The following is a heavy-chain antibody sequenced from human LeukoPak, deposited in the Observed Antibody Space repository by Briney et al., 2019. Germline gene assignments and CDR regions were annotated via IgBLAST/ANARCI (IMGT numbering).Heavy chain of an antibody. CDR3: ARDVVDGGNEVDY. CDR1: GFTFSSYA. V-gene: IGHV3-30-3*01. Sequence: GGSLRLSCAASGFTFSSYAMHWVRQAPGKGLEWVAVISYDGSNKYYADSVKGRFTISRDNSKNTLYLQMNSLRAEDTAVYYCARDVVDGGNEVDYWGQGTLVTVSS. D-gene: IGHD4-23*01. CDR2: ISYDGSNK. J-gene: IGHJ4*02.